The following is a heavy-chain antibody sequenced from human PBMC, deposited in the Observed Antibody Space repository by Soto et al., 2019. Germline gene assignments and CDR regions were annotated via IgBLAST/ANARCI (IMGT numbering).Heavy chain of an antibody. J-gene: IGHJ4*02. CDR3: AKERSSTSFYAFDY. V-gene: IGHV3-23*01. Sequence: EVQLLESGGGLVQPGGSLRLSCAASGFTFSSYAMSWVRQAPGKGLEWVSAINSRGGSTYYADSVKGRFTISRDSSKNTLYLHMNSLRAEDTAVYYCAKERSSTSFYAFDYWGQGTLVTVSS. D-gene: IGHD2-2*01. CDR2: INSRGGST. CDR1: GFTFSSYA.